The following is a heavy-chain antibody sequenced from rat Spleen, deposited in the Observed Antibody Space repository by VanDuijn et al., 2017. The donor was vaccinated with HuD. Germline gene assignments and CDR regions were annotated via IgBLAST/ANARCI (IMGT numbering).Heavy chain of an antibody. CDR2: MRFNGDP. CDR3: TREYNDGSSLGGWFVS. D-gene: IGHD1-12*02. J-gene: IGHJ3*01. V-gene: IGHV2-63*01. Sequence: QVQLKESGPGLVQPSQTLSLTCTVSDFSFPSYNIHWVRQPPGKGLEWMGRMRFNGDPSYNSALRSRLSISRDTSRNQVFLELSSLQTDDTGIYYCTREYNDGSSLGGWFVSWGQGTLVTVSS. CDR1: DFSFPSYN.